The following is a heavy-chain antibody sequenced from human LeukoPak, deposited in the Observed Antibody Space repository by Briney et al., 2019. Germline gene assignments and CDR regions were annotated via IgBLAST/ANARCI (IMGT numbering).Heavy chain of an antibody. D-gene: IGHD3-22*01. CDR3: AREAYYYDSSGLVDY. CDR2: IWCDGSNK. V-gene: IGHV3-33*01. Sequence: GGSLRLSCAASGFTFSSYGMHWVRQAPGKGLEWVAVIWCDGSNKYYADSVKGRFTISRDNSKNTLYLQMNSLRAEDTAVYYCAREAYYYDSSGLVDYWGQGTLVTVSS. CDR1: GFTFSSYG. J-gene: IGHJ4*02.